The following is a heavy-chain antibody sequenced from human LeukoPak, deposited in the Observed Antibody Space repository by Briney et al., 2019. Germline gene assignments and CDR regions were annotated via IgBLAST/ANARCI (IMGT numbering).Heavy chain of an antibody. Sequence: GGSLRLSCAASGFXFSNYGMNWVRQAPGKRREWVSYISSSSDSIYYADSVKGRFTISRDNAENSLYLQMNSLRDEDTAVYYCARAMRSGYDYWGQGTLVTVSS. V-gene: IGHV3-48*02. CDR2: ISSSSDSI. CDR1: GFXFSNYG. CDR3: ARAMRSGYDY. D-gene: IGHD5-12*01. J-gene: IGHJ4*02.